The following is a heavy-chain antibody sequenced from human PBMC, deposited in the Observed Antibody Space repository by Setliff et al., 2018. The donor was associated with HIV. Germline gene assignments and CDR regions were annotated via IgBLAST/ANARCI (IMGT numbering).Heavy chain of an antibody. CDR2: INPSSGST. CDR1: GYTFTSYY. D-gene: IGHD6-6*01. Sequence: ASVKVSCKASGYTFTSYYMHWVRQAPGQGLEWMGIINPSSGSTTYAQKFQGRVTMTRDTSTSTVYMELSGLRSEDTAVYYCASDPAPSSSASYFQHWGQGTPVTVSS. CDR3: ASDPAPSSSASYFQH. J-gene: IGHJ1*01. V-gene: IGHV1-46*01.